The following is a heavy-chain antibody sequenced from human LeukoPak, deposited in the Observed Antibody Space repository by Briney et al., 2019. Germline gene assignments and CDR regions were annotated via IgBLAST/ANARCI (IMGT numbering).Heavy chain of an antibody. V-gene: IGHV4-59*01. Sequence: SSETLSLTCTVSGGSISSYYWSWIRQPPGKGLEWIGYIYYSGSTNYNPSLKSRVTISVDTSKYQFSLKLRYVTAADTAVYYCARVTGYMVEDFFDYWGQGTLVTVSS. CDR3: ARVTGYMVEDFFDY. CDR2: IYYSGST. J-gene: IGHJ4*02. CDR1: GGSISSYY. D-gene: IGHD3-9*01.